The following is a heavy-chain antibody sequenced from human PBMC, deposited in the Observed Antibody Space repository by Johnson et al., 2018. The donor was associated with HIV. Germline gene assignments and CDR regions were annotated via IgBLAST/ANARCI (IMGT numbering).Heavy chain of an antibody. Sequence: EVQLVESGGGLVQPGGSLRLSCAASGFTVTTKYMSWVRQAPGKGLEWVSVIYSDGSTYYADSVKGRFSISRDNSKNTVYLQMNSLTADDTAVYYCTRGGGAYCGDDCYDAFDIWGRGTMVTVSS. CDR2: IYSDGST. V-gene: IGHV3-66*01. CDR1: GFTVTTKY. CDR3: TRGGGAYCGDDCYDAFDI. J-gene: IGHJ3*02. D-gene: IGHD2-21*02.